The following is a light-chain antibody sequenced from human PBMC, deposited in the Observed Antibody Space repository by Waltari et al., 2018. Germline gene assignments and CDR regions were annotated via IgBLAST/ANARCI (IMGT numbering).Light chain of an antibody. CDR3: QQYDDWPAT. CDR2: GAS. V-gene: IGKV3-20*01. Sequence: ELVLTQSPGTLSLSPGARATLPCRASQSVSSSYLPCYQRKPGQAPRLLIYGASSRATGIPDRFSGSGSGTDFTLTISSLQPEDFAVYFCQQYDDWPATFGQGTKVEI. J-gene: IGKJ1*01. CDR1: QSVSSSY.